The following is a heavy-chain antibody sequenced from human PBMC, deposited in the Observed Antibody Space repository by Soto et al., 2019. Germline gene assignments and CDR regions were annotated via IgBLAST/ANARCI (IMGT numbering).Heavy chain of an antibody. CDR3: ARGKGYCSGGSCRFYYYYGMDV. D-gene: IGHD2-15*01. J-gene: IGHJ6*02. Sequence: GGSLRLSCAASGFTFSSYGMHWVRQAPGKGLEWVAVIWYDGSNKYYADSVKGRFTISRDNSKNTLYLQMNSLRAEDTAVYYCARGKGYCSGGSCRFYYYYGMDVWGQGTKVTVS. CDR2: IWYDGSNK. CDR1: GFTFSSYG. V-gene: IGHV3-33*01.